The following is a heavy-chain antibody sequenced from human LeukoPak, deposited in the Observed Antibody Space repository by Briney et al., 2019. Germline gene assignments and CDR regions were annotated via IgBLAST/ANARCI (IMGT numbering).Heavy chain of an antibody. Sequence: PGASVKVSCKASGYTFTSYGISWVRQAPGQGLEWMGWISAYNGNTNYAQKLQGRVTMTTDTSTSTAYMELRSLRSDDTAVYYCARVGEVIAARGWFDPWGQGTLVTVSS. J-gene: IGHJ5*02. CDR2: ISAYNGNT. V-gene: IGHV1-18*01. CDR1: GYTFTSYG. CDR3: ARVGEVIAARGWFDP. D-gene: IGHD6-13*01.